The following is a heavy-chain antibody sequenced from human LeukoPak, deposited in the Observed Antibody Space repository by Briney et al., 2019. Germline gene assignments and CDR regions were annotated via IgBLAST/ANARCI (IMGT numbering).Heavy chain of an antibody. D-gene: IGHD6-19*01. CDR1: GFTFSSFG. J-gene: IGHJ4*02. V-gene: IGHV3-74*01. CDR3: VRALAGTDDY. CDR2: TNSDGSST. Sequence: GGSLRLSCAASGFTFSSFGMHWVRQAPGEGLVWVSRTNSDGSSTAYADSVKGRFTISRDNARNTLYLQMNSLRVEDTAFYYCVRALAGTDDYWGQGTLVTVSS.